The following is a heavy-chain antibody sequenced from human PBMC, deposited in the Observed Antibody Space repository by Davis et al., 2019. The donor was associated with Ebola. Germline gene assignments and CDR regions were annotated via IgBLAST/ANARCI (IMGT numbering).Heavy chain of an antibody. J-gene: IGHJ4*02. CDR2: ISSSGSTI. CDR3: ARVQGDYGIDY. Sequence: GESLKISCAASGFTFSDYYMSWIRQAPGKGLEWVSYISSSGSTIYYADSVKGRFTISRDNAKNSLYLQMNSLRAEDTAVYYCARVQGDYGIDYWGQGTLVTVSS. V-gene: IGHV3-11*01. CDR1: GFTFSDYY. D-gene: IGHD4-17*01.